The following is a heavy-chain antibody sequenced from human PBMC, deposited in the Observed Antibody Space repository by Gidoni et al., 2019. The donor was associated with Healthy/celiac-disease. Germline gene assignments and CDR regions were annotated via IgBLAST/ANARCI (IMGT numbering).Heavy chain of an antibody. V-gene: IGHV4-39*01. CDR1: GGSISSSSYY. CDR2: IYYSGST. Sequence: LTCTVSGGSISSSSYYWGWIRQPPGKGLEWIGSIYYSGSTYYNPSLKSRVTISVDTSKNQFSLKLSSVTAADTAVYYCARRGWFTEDIWGQGTMVTVSS. J-gene: IGHJ3*02. D-gene: IGHD3-10*01. CDR3: ARRGWFTEDI.